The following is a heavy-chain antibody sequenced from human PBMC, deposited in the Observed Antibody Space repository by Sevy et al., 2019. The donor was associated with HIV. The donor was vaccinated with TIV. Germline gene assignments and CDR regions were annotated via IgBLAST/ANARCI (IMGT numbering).Heavy chain of an antibody. J-gene: IGHJ5*02. CDR3: AIAGSGSCGCFDP. CDR1: GYTFTSYD. Sequence: ASVNVSCKASGYTFTSYDINWVRQATGQGLEWMGWMNPNSGNTGYAQKFQGRVTMTRNTSISTAYMELSSLRSEDTAVYYCAIAGSGSCGCFDPWGQGTLVTVSS. V-gene: IGHV1-8*01. CDR2: MNPNSGNT. D-gene: IGHD3-10*01.